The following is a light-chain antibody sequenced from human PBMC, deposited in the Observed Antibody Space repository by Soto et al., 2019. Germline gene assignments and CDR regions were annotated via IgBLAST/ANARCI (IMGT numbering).Light chain of an antibody. Sequence: QSVLTQPPSVSEAPRQRVTISCSGSSSNIGNNPVNWYQQFPGKDPKLLIYYDDMLYSGVSDRFSGSKSGTSASLAISGLQSEDEDDYYWASWDDNLNGPVFGRGTKLTVL. CDR2: YDD. J-gene: IGLJ2*01. CDR1: SSNIGNNP. V-gene: IGLV1-36*01. CDR3: ASWDDNLNGPV.